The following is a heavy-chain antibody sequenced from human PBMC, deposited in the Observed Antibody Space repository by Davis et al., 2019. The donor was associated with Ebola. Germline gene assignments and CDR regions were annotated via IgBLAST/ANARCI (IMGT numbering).Heavy chain of an antibody. Sequence: AASVKVSCKAFGYTFTSYGITWVRQAPGQGLEWMGWISAYNHKTNYAPNLQGRVTMTTDTSTSTAYMELRSLTSDDTAVYYCARGPYNSGWYGFDYWGQGTLVTVSS. CDR1: GYTFTSYG. V-gene: IGHV1-18*01. J-gene: IGHJ4*02. D-gene: IGHD6-19*01. CDR2: ISAYNHKT. CDR3: ARGPYNSGWYGFDY.